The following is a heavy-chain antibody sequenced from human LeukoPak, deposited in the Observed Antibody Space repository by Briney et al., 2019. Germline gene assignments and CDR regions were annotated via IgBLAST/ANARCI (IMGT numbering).Heavy chain of an antibody. CDR2: ISAYNGNT. J-gene: IGHJ5*02. Sequence: GASVKVSCKASGYTFTSYGISWVRQAPGQGLEWMGWISAYNGNTNYAQKFQGRVTITADKSTSTAYMELSSLRSEDTAVYYCARDLGGDYDWFDPWGQGTLVTVSS. CDR1: GYTFTSYG. V-gene: IGHV1-18*01. CDR3: ARDLGGDYDWFDP. D-gene: IGHD4-17*01.